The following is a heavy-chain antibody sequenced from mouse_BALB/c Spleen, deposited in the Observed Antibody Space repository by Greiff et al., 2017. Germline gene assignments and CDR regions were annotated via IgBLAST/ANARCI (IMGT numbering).Heavy chain of an antibody. J-gene: IGHJ3*01. D-gene: IGHD2-4*01. CDR2: ISSGSSTI. CDR1: GFTFSSFG. CDR3: ARGGDYEGWFAY. Sequence: EVQVVESGGGLVQPGGSRKLSCAASGFTFSSFGMHWVRQAPEKGLEWVAYISSGSSTIYYADTVKGRFTISRDNAKNTLYLQMSSLKSEDTAMYYCARGGDYEGWFAYWGQGTLVTVSA. V-gene: IGHV5-17*02.